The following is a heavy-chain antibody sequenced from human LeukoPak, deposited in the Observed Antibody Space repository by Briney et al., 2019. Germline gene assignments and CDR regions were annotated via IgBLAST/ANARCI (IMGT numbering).Heavy chain of an antibody. CDR2: IYYSGST. V-gene: IGHV4-31*03. CDR1: GGSISSGGYY. Sequence: SETLSLTCTVSGGSISSGGYYWSWIRQHPGKGLEWIGYIYYSGSTYYNPSLKSRVTTSVDTSKNQFSLKLSSVTAADTAVYYCARGPDGGYSYGYEYFDYWGQGTLVTVSS. J-gene: IGHJ4*02. D-gene: IGHD5-18*01. CDR3: ARGPDGGYSYGYEYFDY.